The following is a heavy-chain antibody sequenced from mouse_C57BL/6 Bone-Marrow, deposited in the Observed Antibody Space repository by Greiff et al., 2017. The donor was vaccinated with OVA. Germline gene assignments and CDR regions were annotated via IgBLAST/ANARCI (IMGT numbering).Heavy chain of an antibody. J-gene: IGHJ2*01. D-gene: IGHD1-1*01. CDR3: AGRGFIATIVATNYFDY. CDR2: IYPGDGDT. V-gene: IGHV1-82*01. CDR1: GYAFSSSW. Sequence: QVQLKESGPELVKPGASVKISCKASGYAFSSSWMNWVKQRPGQGLEWIGRIYPGDGDTNYNGKFKGKATLTADKSSSTAYMQLSSLTSEDSAVYFCAGRGFIATIVATNYFDYWGQGTTLTVSS.